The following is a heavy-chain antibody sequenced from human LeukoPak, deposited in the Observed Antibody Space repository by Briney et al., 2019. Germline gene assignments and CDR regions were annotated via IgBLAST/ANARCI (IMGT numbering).Heavy chain of an antibody. D-gene: IGHD3-3*01. V-gene: IGHV3-23*01. CDR3: AKGVRFADYYYMDV. CDR2: ISGSGGST. CDR1: GFTFSSYA. J-gene: IGHJ6*03. Sequence: GGSLRLSCAASGFTFSSYAMSWVRQAPGKGLEWVSAISGSGGSTYYADSVMGRFTISRDNSKNTLYLQMNSLRAEDTAVYYCAKGVRFADYYYMDVWGKGTTVTVSS.